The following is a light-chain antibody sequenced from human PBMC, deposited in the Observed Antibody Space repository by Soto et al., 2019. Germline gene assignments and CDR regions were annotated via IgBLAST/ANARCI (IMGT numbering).Light chain of an antibody. CDR3: SSYAGSNNVV. V-gene: IGLV2-8*01. J-gene: IGLJ2*01. CDR2: EVS. CDR1: SSDVGGYNY. Sequence: QSVLTQPPSASGSPGQSVTISCTGTSSDVGGYNYVSWYQQHPGKAPKLMIYEVSKRPSGLPDRFSGSKSGTTASLTVSGLQAEDEADYYCSSYAGSNNVVFGGGTKLTVL.